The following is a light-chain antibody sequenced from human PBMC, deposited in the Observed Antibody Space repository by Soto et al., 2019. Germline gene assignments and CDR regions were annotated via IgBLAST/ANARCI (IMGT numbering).Light chain of an antibody. V-gene: IGKV3-11*01. J-gene: IGKJ1*01. CDR2: GAS. CDR3: QQRINSWT. CDR1: QSVGTY. Sequence: EIVLTQSPATLSLSPGERATLSCRASQSVGTYLAWYQQKSGQAPSLLIYGASNRATGIPARFSGSGSGTDFTLTISRLEPEDFAVYYWQQRINSWTFGQGTKVEVK.